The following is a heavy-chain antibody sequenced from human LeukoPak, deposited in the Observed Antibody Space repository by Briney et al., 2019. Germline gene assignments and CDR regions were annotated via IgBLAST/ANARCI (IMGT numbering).Heavy chain of an antibody. Sequence: GGSLRLSCTASGFTFVDYALSWFRRAPGKGLDWVGFIRTKTYGGTTEYAASVKGRFSISGDDSNSIVYLQMNSLRAEDTAVYYCARDSRGYSYGYGHYYYGMDVWGQGTMVTVSS. CDR3: ARDSRGYSYGYGHYYYGMDV. CDR2: IRTKTYGGTT. J-gene: IGHJ6*02. D-gene: IGHD5-18*01. CDR1: GFTFVDYA. V-gene: IGHV3-49*03.